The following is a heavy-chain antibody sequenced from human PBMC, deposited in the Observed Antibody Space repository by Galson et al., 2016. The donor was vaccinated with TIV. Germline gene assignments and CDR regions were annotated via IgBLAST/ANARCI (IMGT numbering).Heavy chain of an antibody. CDR2: IRSKPYGGTA. V-gene: IGHV3-49*03. D-gene: IGHD3-10*01. CDR3: ARGRGEI. J-gene: IGHJ4*02. CDR1: GLRFGDNA. Sequence: SLRLSCAVSGLRFGDNAISWFRQTPEKGLEWVGFIRSKPYGGTAEYAASVRGRFTISRDDSRSTAYLQMDSLKSEDTAVYYCARGRGEIWGPGTLVTVSS.